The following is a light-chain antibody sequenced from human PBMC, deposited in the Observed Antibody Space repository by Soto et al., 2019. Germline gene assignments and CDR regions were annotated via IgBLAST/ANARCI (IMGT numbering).Light chain of an antibody. J-gene: IGLJ2*01. CDR2: LNSDGSH. Sequence: QPVLTQSPSASASLGASVKLTCTPSSGHSSYAIAWHQQQPEKGPRYLMKLNSDGSHSKGDGIPDRFSGSSSGAERYLTISSLQSEDEADYYCQTWGTGTHVVFGGGTKVTVL. CDR3: QTWGTGTHVV. V-gene: IGLV4-69*01. CDR1: SGHSSYA.